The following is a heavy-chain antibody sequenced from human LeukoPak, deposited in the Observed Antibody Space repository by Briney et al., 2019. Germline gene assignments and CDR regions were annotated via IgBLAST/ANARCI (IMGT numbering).Heavy chain of an antibody. Sequence: GGSLRLSCAASGFTFSSYSMNWVRQAPGKGLEWVSVIYSGGSTYYADSVKGRFTISRDNSKNTLYLQMNSLRAEDTAVYYCASMIVATIRGTVTSYDAFDIWGQGTMVTVSS. CDR1: GFTFSSYS. J-gene: IGHJ3*02. V-gene: IGHV3-53*01. CDR3: ASMIVATIRGTVTSYDAFDI. D-gene: IGHD5-12*01. CDR2: IYSGGST.